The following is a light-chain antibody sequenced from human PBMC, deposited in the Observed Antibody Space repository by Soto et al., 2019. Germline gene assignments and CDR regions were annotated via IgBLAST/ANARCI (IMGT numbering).Light chain of an antibody. CDR3: QHMRT. J-gene: IGKJ1*01. V-gene: IGKV1-5*01. CDR1: QNINNW. CDR2: DDS. Sequence: DIQMTQSPSTLSASIGDRVTITCRASQNINNWIAWYQQKPGKAPKFLIYDDSTFESGVPSRFSGSGFGTEFSLTISSLQPDDFGSYYCQHMRTFGQGTKVEMK.